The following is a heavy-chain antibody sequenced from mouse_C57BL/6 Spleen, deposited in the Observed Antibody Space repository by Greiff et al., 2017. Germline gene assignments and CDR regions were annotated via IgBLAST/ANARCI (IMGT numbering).Heavy chain of an antibody. D-gene: IGHD3-3*01. CDR2: ISDGGSYT. CDR1: GFTFSSYA. Sequence: EVKLVESGGGLVKPGGSLKLSCAASGFTFSSYAMSWVRQTPEKRLEWVATISDGGSYTYYPDNVKGRFTISRDNAKNNLYLHMSHLKSEDTAMYYCAREGDGAMDYWGQGTSVTVSS. V-gene: IGHV5-4*03. CDR3: AREGDGAMDY. J-gene: IGHJ4*01.